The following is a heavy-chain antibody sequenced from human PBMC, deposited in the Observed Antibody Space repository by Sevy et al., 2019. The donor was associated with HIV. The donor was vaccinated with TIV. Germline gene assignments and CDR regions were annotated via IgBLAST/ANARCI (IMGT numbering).Heavy chain of an antibody. J-gene: IGHJ3*02. CDR2: ISSNGGST. CDR1: GFTFSSYA. CDR3: ARAFGITIFGIDAFDI. V-gene: IGHV3-64*01. Sequence: GGSLRLSCAASGFTFSSYAMHWVRQAPGKGLEYVSAISSNGGSTYYANSVKGRFTISRDNSKNTLYLQMGSLRAEDMAVYYCARAFGITIFGIDAFDIWGQGTMVTVPS. D-gene: IGHD3-3*01.